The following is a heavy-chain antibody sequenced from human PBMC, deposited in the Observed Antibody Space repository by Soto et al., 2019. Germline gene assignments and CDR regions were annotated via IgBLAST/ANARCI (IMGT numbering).Heavy chain of an antibody. V-gene: IGHV3-15*07. CDR1: GFTFSNAW. CDR2: IKSKTDGGTT. Sequence: GGSLRLSCAASGFTFSNAWMNWVRQAPGKGLEWVGRIKSKTDGGTTDYAAPVKGRFTISRDDSKNTLYLQMNSLKTEDTAVYYCTTHSRKLRGYSYGPHVPEGYWGQGTLVTVSS. CDR3: TTHSRKLRGYSYGPHVPEGY. J-gene: IGHJ4*02. D-gene: IGHD5-18*01.